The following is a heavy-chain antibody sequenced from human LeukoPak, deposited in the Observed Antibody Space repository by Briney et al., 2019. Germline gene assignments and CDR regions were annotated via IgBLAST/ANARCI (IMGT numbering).Heavy chain of an antibody. CDR3: ARSGHPQKYSGSPDSGIDY. CDR2: ISAYNGNT. D-gene: IGHD1-26*01. CDR1: GGAFSSYA. V-gene: IGHV1-18*01. J-gene: IGHJ4*02. Sequence: ASVKVSCKASGGAFSSYAISWMRQAPGQGLEWMGWISAYNGNTNYAQKLQGRVTMTTDTSTSTAYMELRSLRSDDTAVYYCARSGHPQKYSGSPDSGIDYWGQGTLVTVSS.